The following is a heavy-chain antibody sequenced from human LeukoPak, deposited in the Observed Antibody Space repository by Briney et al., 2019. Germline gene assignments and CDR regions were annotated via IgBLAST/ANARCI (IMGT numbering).Heavy chain of an antibody. D-gene: IGHD5-12*01. V-gene: IGHV1-69*05. CDR1: GGTFSIYA. Sequence: ASVTVSFTASGGTFSIYAVSWVGQAPGQGREWMGGIIHIFGTANYAQKFQGRVTISTDESTSTAYMELSSLTSADTAVYYCASGGYSGYDLDYWGQGTLVTVSS. CDR3: ASGGYSGYDLDY. CDR2: IIHIFGTA. J-gene: IGHJ4*02.